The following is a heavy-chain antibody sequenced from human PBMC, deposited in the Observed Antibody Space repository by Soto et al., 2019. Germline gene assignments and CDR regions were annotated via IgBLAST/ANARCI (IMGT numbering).Heavy chain of an antibody. J-gene: IGHJ6*02. CDR2: IWYDGSNK. CDR3: AKDSYGMDV. Sequence: QVQLVESWGGVVQPGRSLRLSCAASGFTFSNYHIHWVRQAPGKGLEWVTVIWYDGSNKYYADSVKGRFTISRDNSKNTLYLQMNSLRAEDTAVYYCAKDSYGMDVWGQGTTVTVSS. CDR1: GFTFSNYH. V-gene: IGHV3-33*06.